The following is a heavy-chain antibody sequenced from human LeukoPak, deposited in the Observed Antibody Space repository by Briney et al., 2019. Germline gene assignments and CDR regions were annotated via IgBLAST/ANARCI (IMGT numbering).Heavy chain of an antibody. CDR3: ARHAPYGSGSYYRFLGYYYYGMDV. CDR2: IKQDGSEK. V-gene: IGHV3-7*03. J-gene: IGHJ6*04. D-gene: IGHD3-10*01. CDR1: GFTFSSYR. Sequence: GGSLRLSCAASGFTFSSYRMSWVRQAPGKGLEWVANIKQDGSEKYYVDSVKGRFTISRDNAKNSLYLQMNSLRAEDTAVYYCARHAPYGSGSYYRFLGYYYYGMDVWGKGTTVTVSS.